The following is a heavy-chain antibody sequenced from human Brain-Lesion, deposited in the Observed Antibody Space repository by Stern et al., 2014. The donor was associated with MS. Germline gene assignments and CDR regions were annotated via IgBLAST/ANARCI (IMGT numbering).Heavy chain of an antibody. CDR3: ARGRVVPGFQYYATDV. D-gene: IGHD2-2*01. J-gene: IGHJ6*02. V-gene: IGHV4-61*02. CDR2: IFNRGST. Sequence: VQLVESGPGLVKPSQTLSLSCTVSGGSISSGGYYWSWIRQPAGKGLEWIGRIFNRGSTSYTPSLKSRVPISIDTSKTQFSLRLNSMTAADTAVYYCARGRVVPGFQYYATDVWGQGTTVIVSS. CDR1: GGSISSGGYY.